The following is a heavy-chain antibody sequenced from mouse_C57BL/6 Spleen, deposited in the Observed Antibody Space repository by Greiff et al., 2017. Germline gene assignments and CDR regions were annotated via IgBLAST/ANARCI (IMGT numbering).Heavy chain of an antibody. Sequence: VQLKESGTVLARPGASVKMSCKTSGYTFTSYWMHWVQQRPGQGLEWIGAICPGNSDTSYNQQFKGKAKLTAVTSASTAYMGLSSLTNEDSAVYYCTREDCGYGSSYRYFDVWGTGTTVTVSA. CDR1: GYTFTSYW. CDR3: TREDCGYGSSYRYFDV. CDR2: ICPGNSDT. J-gene: IGHJ1*03. D-gene: IGHD1-1*01. V-gene: IGHV1-5*01.